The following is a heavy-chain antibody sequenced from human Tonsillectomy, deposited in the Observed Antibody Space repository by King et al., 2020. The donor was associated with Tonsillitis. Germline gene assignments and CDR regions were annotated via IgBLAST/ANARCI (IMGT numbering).Heavy chain of an antibody. CDR1: GFTFSSYS. Sequence: VQLVESGGGLVKPGGSLRLSCAASGFTFSSYSMNWVRQAPGKGLEWVSSISSSSSYIYYADSVKGRFTISRDNAKNSLYLQMNSLRAEDTAVYYCQTGNYYDSSGYYRAFDIWGQGTMVTVSS. V-gene: IGHV3-21*01. CDR3: QTGNYYDSSGYYRAFDI. CDR2: ISSSSSYI. J-gene: IGHJ3*02. D-gene: IGHD3-22*01.